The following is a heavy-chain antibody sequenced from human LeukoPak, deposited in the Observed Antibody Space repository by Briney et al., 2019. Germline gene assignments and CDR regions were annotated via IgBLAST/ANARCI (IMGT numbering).Heavy chain of an antibody. D-gene: IGHD6-13*01. CDR3: ARVIAAAGTLHPDY. V-gene: IGHV3-30*02. Sequence: GGSLRLSCAASGFTFSSYGMHWVRQAPGKGLEWVAFIRYDGSNKYYADSVKGRFTISRDNSKNTLYLQMNSLRAEDTAVYYCARVIAAAGTLHPDYWGQGTLVTVSS. J-gene: IGHJ4*02. CDR1: GFTFSSYG. CDR2: IRYDGSNK.